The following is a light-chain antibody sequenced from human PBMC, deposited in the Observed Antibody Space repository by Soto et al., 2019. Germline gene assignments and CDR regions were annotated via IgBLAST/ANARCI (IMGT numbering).Light chain of an antibody. CDR1: QSISSW. Sequence: DIQMTQSPSTLSASVGDRVTITCRASQSISSWLAWYQQKAGKAPRLLIYDASPLESGVPSRFSGSGSGTEFTLTISSLQPDDFATYYCQQFKSYPWTFGQGTKVDIK. J-gene: IGKJ1*01. CDR3: QQFKSYPWT. V-gene: IGKV1-5*01. CDR2: DAS.